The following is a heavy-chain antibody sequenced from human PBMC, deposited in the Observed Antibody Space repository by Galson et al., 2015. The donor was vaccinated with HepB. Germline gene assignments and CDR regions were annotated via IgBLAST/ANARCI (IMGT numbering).Heavy chain of an antibody. D-gene: IGHD3-9*01. CDR1: GYSFTSYW. CDR2: IYPGDSDT. Sequence: QSGAEVKKPGESLKISCKGSGYSFTSYWIGWVRQMPGKGLEWMGIIYPGDSDTKYSPSFQGQVTISADKSISTAYLQWSSLKASDTAMYYCARISSYDILTGYTRYFQHWGQGTLVTVSS. J-gene: IGHJ1*01. CDR3: ARISSYDILTGYTRYFQH. V-gene: IGHV5-51*01.